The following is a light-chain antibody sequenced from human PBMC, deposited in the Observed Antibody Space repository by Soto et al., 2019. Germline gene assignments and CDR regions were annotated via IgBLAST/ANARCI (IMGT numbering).Light chain of an antibody. CDR2: AAS. V-gene: IGKV1-39*01. Sequence: DIQMTQSPSSLSASVGDRVTITCRASQSISTYLNWYQQKVGKAPKLLIYAASNLQSGVPSKFSGSGSETDFTLTISSLQPEDFATYYCQQGHSTPYTFGQGTKLEIK. J-gene: IGKJ2*01. CDR1: QSISTY. CDR3: QQGHSTPYT.